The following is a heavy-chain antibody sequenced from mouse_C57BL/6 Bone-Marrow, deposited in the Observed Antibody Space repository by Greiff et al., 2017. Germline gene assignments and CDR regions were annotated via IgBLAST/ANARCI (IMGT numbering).Heavy chain of an antibody. J-gene: IGHJ2*01. V-gene: IGHV1-81*01. CDR1: GYTFTSYG. D-gene: IGHD1-1*01. Sequence: QVQLQQPGAELVKPGASVKLSCKASGYTFTSYGISWVKQRTGQGLEWIGEIYPRSGNTYYNEKFKGKATLTADKSSSTAYMELRSLTSEDSAVYFCARRGYYGSSYDYFDYWGQGTTLTVSS. CDR3: ARRGYYGSSYDYFDY. CDR2: IYPRSGNT.